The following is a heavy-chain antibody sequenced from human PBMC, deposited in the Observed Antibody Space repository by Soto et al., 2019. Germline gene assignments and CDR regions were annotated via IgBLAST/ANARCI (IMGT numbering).Heavy chain of an antibody. CDR1: GGTFSSYA. CDR2: IIPIFGTA. J-gene: IGHJ6*02. CDR3: ARSRRDFWSGYNYYGMDV. V-gene: IGHV1-69*01. D-gene: IGHD3-3*01. Sequence: QVQLVQSGAEVKKPGSSVKVSCKASGGTFSSYAISWVRQAPGQGLEWMGGIIPIFGTANYAQKFQGRFTITADESTSTAYMELSSLRSEDTAVYYCARSRRDFWSGYNYYGMDVWGQGTTVTVSS.